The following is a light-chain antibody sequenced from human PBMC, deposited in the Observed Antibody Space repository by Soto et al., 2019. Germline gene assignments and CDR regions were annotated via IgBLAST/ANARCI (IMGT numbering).Light chain of an antibody. CDR2: EVN. J-gene: IGLJ3*02. CDR3: SSYASSGAVV. Sequence: QYVLTQPASVSGSPGQPITISCTGTSSDVGAYNYVSWYQLHPGKAPKLMIYEVNNRPSGVSHRFSGSKSGNTASLTFSGLQPEDEADYYCSSYASSGAVVFGGGTKLTVL. CDR1: SSDVGAYNY. V-gene: IGLV2-14*01.